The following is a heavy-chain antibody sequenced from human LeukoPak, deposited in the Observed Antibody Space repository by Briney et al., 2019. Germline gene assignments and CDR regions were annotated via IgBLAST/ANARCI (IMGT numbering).Heavy chain of an antibody. Sequence: GESLRLSCTGSGFMFNAYWMSWVRKAPGMGLEWVGKIRQDGGEIFYVDSVRGRFTISRDNAKNSVYLQPNSLRAEDTAVYYCARADLEWYLDLWGRGTLVAVSS. CDR3: ARADLEWYLDL. CDR1: GFMFNAYW. CDR2: IRQDGGEI. J-gene: IGHJ2*01. V-gene: IGHV3-7*01.